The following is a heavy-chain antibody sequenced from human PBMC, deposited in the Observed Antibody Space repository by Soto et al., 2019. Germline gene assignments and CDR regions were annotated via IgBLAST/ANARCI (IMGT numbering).Heavy chain of an antibody. Sequence: AAVQVSCKASVGTFSGYAISWVRQAPGQALEWMGGIIPIFGTANYAQKFQCRVTITADESTSTAYMEMSSLRSEDTAVYYCARGFMNTVTTYYYYGMDVWGQGTTVTVSS. J-gene: IGHJ6*02. CDR1: VGTFSGYA. CDR2: IIPIFGTA. CDR3: ARGFMNTVTTYYYYGMDV. V-gene: IGHV1-69*13. D-gene: IGHD4-4*01.